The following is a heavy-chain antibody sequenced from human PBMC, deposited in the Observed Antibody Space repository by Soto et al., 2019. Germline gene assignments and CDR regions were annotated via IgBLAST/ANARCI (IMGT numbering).Heavy chain of an antibody. D-gene: IGHD2-2*01. V-gene: IGHV4-31*03. CDR2: IYYSGST. Sequence: SETLSLTCTVSGGSISSGGYYWSWIRQHPGKGLEWIGYIYYSGSTYYNPSLKSRVTISVDTSKNQFSLKLSSVTAADTAVYYCARKAPQYCSSTSCYAPNWFDPWGQGTLVTVSS. J-gene: IGHJ5*02. CDR3: ARKAPQYCSSTSCYAPNWFDP. CDR1: GGSISSGGYY.